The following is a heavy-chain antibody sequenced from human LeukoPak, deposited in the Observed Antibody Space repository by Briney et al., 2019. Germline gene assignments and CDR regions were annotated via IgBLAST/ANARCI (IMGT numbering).Heavy chain of an antibody. V-gene: IGHV4-34*01. CDR1: GGSFSGYY. J-gene: IGHJ5*02. Sequence: SETLSLTCAVYGGSFSGYYWSWIRQPPGKGLEWIGEINHSGSTNYNPSLKSQVTISVDTSKNQFSLKLSSVTAADTAVYYCARAGLSRMVRGVPNWFDPWGQGTLVTVSS. D-gene: IGHD3-10*01. CDR3: ARAGLSRMVRGVPNWFDP. CDR2: INHSGST.